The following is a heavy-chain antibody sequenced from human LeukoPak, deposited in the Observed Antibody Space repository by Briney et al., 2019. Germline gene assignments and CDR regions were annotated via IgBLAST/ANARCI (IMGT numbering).Heavy chain of an antibody. CDR3: ARLMDHVSIAAAGKPPAYSYMDV. J-gene: IGHJ6*03. CDR1: GGSISSGGYY. Sequence: PSETLSLTCTVSGGSISSGGYYWSWIRQHPGKGLEWIGYIYYSGSTYYNPSLKSRVTISVDTSKNQFSLKLSSVTAADTAVYYCARLMDHVSIAAAGKPPAYSYMDVWGKGTTVTVSS. D-gene: IGHD6-13*01. CDR2: IYYSGST. V-gene: IGHV4-31*03.